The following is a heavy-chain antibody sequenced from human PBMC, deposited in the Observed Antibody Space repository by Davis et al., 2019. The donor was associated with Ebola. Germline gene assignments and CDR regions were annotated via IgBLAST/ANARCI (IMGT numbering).Heavy chain of an antibody. CDR2: ITAYNGIP. Sequence: AASVKVSCKASGYAFHTYGLTWVRQAPGQGLEWMGWITAYNGIPRYSQKVQGRVTMTRDTSASTAYMELNNLRVDDTAVYYCARRSGYDVGDAFDIWGQGTMVTVSS. CDR3: ARRSGYDVGDAFDI. D-gene: IGHD5-12*01. J-gene: IGHJ3*02. V-gene: IGHV1-18*01. CDR1: GYAFHTYG.